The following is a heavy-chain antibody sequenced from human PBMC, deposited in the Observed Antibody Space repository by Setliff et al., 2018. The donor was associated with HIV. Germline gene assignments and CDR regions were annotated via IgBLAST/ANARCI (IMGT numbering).Heavy chain of an antibody. J-gene: IGHJ4*02. CDR2: INHSGIT. D-gene: IGHD3-10*01. V-gene: IGHV4-34*10. CDR1: GASFSGYY. Sequence: SETLSLTCAVYGASFSGYYWAWIRQSPERGLEFIGEINHSGITNYNPSLKIRVTLSRDASKNQFFLKLTSVTAADTAIYYCARSPGGCRLPYFFDFWGQGTLVTVSS. CDR3: ARSPGGCRLPYFFDF.